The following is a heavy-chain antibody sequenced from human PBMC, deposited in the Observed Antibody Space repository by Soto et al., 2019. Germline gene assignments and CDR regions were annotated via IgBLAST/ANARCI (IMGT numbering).Heavy chain of an antibody. CDR2: IYYSGST. J-gene: IGHJ4*02. CDR3: AREIYAWEPLRWKYFDY. CDR1: GGSISISSYY. Sequence: KTSETLSLTCTVSGGSISISSYYWGWIRQPPGKGLEWIGSIYYSGSTYYNPSLKSRVTISVDTSKNQFSLKLSSVTAADTAVYYCAREIYAWEPLRWKYFDYWGQGTLVTVSS. D-gene: IGHD1-26*01. V-gene: IGHV4-39*01.